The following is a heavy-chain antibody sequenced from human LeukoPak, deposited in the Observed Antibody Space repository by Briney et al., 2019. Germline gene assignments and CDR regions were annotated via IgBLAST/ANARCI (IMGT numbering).Heavy chain of an antibody. CDR1: GFTFSSYG. CDR2: NSGSGGST. J-gene: IGHJ4*02. Sequence: GGSLRLSCAASGFTFSSYGMSWVRQAPGKGLEWVSTNSGSGGSTYYTDSVKGRFTISRDNSKNTLFLQMHSLRAEDTAVYYCAALPTGYQNFDYWGQGTLVTVSS. V-gene: IGHV3-23*01. CDR3: AALPTGYQNFDY. D-gene: IGHD3-9*01.